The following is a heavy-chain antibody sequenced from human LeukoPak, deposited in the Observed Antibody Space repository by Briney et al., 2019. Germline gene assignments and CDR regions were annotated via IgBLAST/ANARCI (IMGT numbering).Heavy chain of an antibody. Sequence: ASVKVSCKASGYTFTGYYMHWVRQAPGQGLEWMGRINPNSGGTNYAQKFQGRVTMTRDTSISTAYMELSRLRSDDTAVYYCARPLYCSGGRCVDYWSQGTLVTVSS. D-gene: IGHD2-15*01. CDR2: INPNSGGT. J-gene: IGHJ4*02. CDR1: GYTFTGYY. V-gene: IGHV1-2*06. CDR3: ARPLYCSGGRCVDY.